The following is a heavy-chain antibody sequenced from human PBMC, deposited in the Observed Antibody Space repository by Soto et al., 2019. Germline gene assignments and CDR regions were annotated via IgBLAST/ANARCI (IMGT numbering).Heavy chain of an antibody. J-gene: IGHJ4*02. CDR1: GFTFYSYA. V-gene: IGHV3-23*01. D-gene: IGHD1-20*01. CDR3: ARDVLFWYNWNDAPLIDY. CDR2: ISGSGGST. Sequence: HPGGSLRLSCAASGFTFYSYAMNWVRQAPGKGLEWVSAISGSGGSTYYADSVKGRFTISRDNAKNSLYLQMNSLRAEDTAVYYCARDVLFWYNWNDAPLIDYWGQGTLVTSPQ.